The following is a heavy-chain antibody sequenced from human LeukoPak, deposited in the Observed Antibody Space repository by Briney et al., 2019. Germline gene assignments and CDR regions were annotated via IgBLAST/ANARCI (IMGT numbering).Heavy chain of an antibody. J-gene: IGHJ4*02. V-gene: IGHV1-69*04. CDR1: GGTFSSYA. D-gene: IGHD6-13*01. CDR3: AEEAAHQTFDY. CDR2: IIPIFGIA. Sequence: GASVKVSCKASGGTFSSYAISWVRQAPGQGLEWMGRIIPIFGIANYAQKFQGRVTITADKSTSTAYMELSGLRSEDTAVYYCAEEAAHQTFDYWGQGTLVTVSS.